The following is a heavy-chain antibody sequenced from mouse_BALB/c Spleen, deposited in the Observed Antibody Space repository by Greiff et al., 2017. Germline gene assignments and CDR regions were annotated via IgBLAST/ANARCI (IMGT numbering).Heavy chain of an antibody. Sequence: EVMLVESGGGLVQPGGSLRLSCATSGFTFTDYYMSWVRQPPGKALEWLGFIRNKANGYTTEYSASVKGRFTISRDNSQSILYLQMNTLRAEDSATYYCARDYYYGSSPYYYAMDYWGQGTSVTVSS. CDR2: IRNKANGYTT. D-gene: IGHD1-1*01. J-gene: IGHJ4*01. CDR1: GFTFTDYY. V-gene: IGHV7-3*02. CDR3: ARDYYYGSSPYYYAMDY.